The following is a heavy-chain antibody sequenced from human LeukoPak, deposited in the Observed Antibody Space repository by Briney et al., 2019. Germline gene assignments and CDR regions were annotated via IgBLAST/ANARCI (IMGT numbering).Heavy chain of an antibody. CDR1: GGSISGHY. V-gene: IGHV4-59*11. D-gene: IGHD1-26*01. CDR3: GRGGHYFDP. CDR2: ISDSGST. Sequence: PPETLSLTCVVSGGSISGHYWSWIRQPPGEGLEWIGFISDSGSTTYNPSLESRVTILVDTSKNQFSLKLRSVTAADTAVYFCGRGGHYFDPWGQGTLVIVSS. J-gene: IGHJ5*02.